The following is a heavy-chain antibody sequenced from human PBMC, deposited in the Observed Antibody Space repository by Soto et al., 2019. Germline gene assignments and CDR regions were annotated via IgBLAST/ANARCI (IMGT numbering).Heavy chain of an antibody. V-gene: IGHV3-23*01. CDR2: MSGSGGTT. D-gene: IGHD6-6*01. Sequence: GGSLRLSCAASGFAFSTYAMSWVRQAPGKGLQWVSGMSGSGGTTYYGDSVKGRFTISRDNSKNTLYLQMNSLRAEDTAVYYCAKAQYSISIYVYYYDMDVWGKGTTVTVSS. CDR1: GFAFSTYA. J-gene: IGHJ6*03. CDR3: AKAQYSISIYVYYYDMDV.